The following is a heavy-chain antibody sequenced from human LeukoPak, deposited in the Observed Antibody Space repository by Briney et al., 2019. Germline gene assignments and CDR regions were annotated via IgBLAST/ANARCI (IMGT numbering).Heavy chain of an antibody. V-gene: IGHV4-59*08. D-gene: IGHD2-2*01. Sequence: PSETLSLTCTVSGGSISSYYWSWIRQPPGKGLEWIGYIYYSGSTNYNPSLKSRVTISVDTSKNQFSLKLSSVTAADTAVYYCATIGYCTRTTCPFNYYYYYMDVWGKGTTVTVSS. CDR1: GGSISSYY. J-gene: IGHJ6*03. CDR2: IYYSGST. CDR3: ATIGYCTRTTCPFNYYYYYMDV.